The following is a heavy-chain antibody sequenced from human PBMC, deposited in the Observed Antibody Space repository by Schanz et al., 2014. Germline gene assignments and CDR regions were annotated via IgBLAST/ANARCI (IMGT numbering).Heavy chain of an antibody. CDR2: ISGYTGDT. D-gene: IGHD1-26*01. Sequence: QVQLVQSGTQVKKPGASVTVSCKASGYDFHIYAYSWVRQAPGQGPEWIGWISGYTGDTKYAQKFQHRVNMTTDRTTSTVYMELRSLRFDDTAVYFCARDNGRIPAANSFDYWGQGTRVTVSP. CDR1: GYDFHIYA. CDR3: ARDNGRIPAANSFDY. J-gene: IGHJ4*02. V-gene: IGHV1-18*01.